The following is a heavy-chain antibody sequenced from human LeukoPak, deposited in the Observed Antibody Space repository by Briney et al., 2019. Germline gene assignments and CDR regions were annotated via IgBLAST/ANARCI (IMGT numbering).Heavy chain of an antibody. Sequence: PGGSLRLSCAASGFNFNTYTMNWVRQAPGKGLEWVSVISTSGSGTYYADSVKGRFTISRDNSKNMLYLQSNNLRAEDTAVYYCAKPREQQLLRIAFDVWGQGTMVTVSS. CDR3: AKPREQQLLRIAFDV. CDR2: ISTSGSGT. J-gene: IGHJ3*01. D-gene: IGHD5/OR15-5a*01. CDR1: GFNFNTYT. V-gene: IGHV3-23*01.